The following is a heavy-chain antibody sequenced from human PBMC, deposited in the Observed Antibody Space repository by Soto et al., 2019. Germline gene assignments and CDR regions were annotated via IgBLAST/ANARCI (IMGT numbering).Heavy chain of an antibody. J-gene: IGHJ4*02. V-gene: IGHV3-23*01. CDR3: AKGHYYGSGEDY. CDR2: ISGSGGST. D-gene: IGHD3-10*01. Sequence: EVQLLESGGGLVQPGGSLRLSCAASGFTFSSYAMSWVRQAPGKGLEWVSAISGSGGSTYYADSVKGRFTISRDNSTNTLYLQMNSLRAEDTAVYYCAKGHYYGSGEDYWGQGTLVTVSS. CDR1: GFTFSSYA.